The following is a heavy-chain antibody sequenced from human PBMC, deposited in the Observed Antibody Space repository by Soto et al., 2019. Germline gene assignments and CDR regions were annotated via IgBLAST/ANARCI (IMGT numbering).Heavy chain of an antibody. CDR1: GYTFTGYY. V-gene: IGHV1-2*02. J-gene: IGHJ5*02. Sequence: GASVKVSCKASGYTFTGYYMHWVRQAPGQGLERMGWINPNSGGTNYAQKFQGRVTMTRDTSISTAYMELSRPRSDDTAVYYCARGGCSGGSCYNEPWGQGTLVTVSS. CDR2: INPNSGGT. CDR3: ARGGCSGGSCYNEP. D-gene: IGHD2-15*01.